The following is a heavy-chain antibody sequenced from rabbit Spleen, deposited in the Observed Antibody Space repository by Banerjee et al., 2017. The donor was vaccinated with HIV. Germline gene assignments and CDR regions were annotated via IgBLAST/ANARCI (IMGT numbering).Heavy chain of an antibody. D-gene: IGHD1-1*01. J-gene: IGHJ4*01. Sequence: QSLEESGGDLVKPGASLTLTYTASGFSFSSRYYMCWVRQALGKGLEWIACIYSGSSGDTYYANWAKGRFTISKTSSTTVTLQMTSLTVADTATYFCARSDGSSSGYSFDLWGPGTLVTVS. CDR3: ARSDGSSSGYSFDL. V-gene: IGHV1S40*01. CDR2: IYSGSSGDT. CDR1: GFSFSSRYY.